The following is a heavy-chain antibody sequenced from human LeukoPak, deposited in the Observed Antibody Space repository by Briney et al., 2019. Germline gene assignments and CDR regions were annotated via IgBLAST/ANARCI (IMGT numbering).Heavy chain of an antibody. CDR1: GGSISTDNCY. CDR2: TYYNGNT. V-gene: IGHV4-39*07. D-gene: IGHD3-22*01. J-gene: IGHJ5*02. CDR3: ARGGDYYDSSGPNWFDP. Sequence: SETLSLTCTVSGGSISTDNCYWGWIRQPPGKGLEWIGSTYYNGNTNYNPSLKSRVTISVDTSKNQFSLKLSSVTAADTAVYYCARGGDYYDSSGPNWFDPWGQGTLVTVSS.